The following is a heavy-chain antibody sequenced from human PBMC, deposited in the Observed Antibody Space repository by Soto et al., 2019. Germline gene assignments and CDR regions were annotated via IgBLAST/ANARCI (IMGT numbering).Heavy chain of an antibody. Sequence: EVQLLESGGGLVQPGGSLRLSCAASGFTFSSYAMSWFRQAPGKGLEWVSAISGSGGSTYYADSVKGRFTISRDNSKNTLYRQMNSLRAEDTAVYYCAKVQQSDFWSGYYPAYYMDVWGEGTTVTVSS. V-gene: IGHV3-23*01. J-gene: IGHJ6*03. D-gene: IGHD3-3*01. CDR3: AKVQQSDFWSGYYPAYYMDV. CDR1: GFTFSSYA. CDR2: ISGSGGST.